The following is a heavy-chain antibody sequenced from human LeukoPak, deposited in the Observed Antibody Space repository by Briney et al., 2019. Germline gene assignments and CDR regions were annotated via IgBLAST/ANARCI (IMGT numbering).Heavy chain of an antibody. J-gene: IGHJ5*02. CDR2: IYYSGST. CDR1: GGSISSSSYY. CDR3: ARLGEFDP. V-gene: IGHV4-39*01. D-gene: IGHD3-10*01. Sequence: SETLSLTCTVFGGSISSSSYYWGWIRQPPGKGLEWIGSIYYSGSTYYNPSLKSRVTISVDTSKNQFSLKLSSVTAADTAVYYCARLGEFDPWGQGTLVTVSS.